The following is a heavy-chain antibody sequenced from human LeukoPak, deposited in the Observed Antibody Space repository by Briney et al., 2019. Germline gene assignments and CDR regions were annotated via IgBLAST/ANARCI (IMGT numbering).Heavy chain of an antibody. CDR1: GYTLTVLS. V-gene: IGHV1-24*01. D-gene: IGHD3-9*01. Sequence: ASVKVSYKVSGYTLTVLSMHWVRQAPGKGLEWMGGFDPEDGETIYAQKFQGRVTMTEDTSTDTAYMELSSLRSEDTAVYYCATVFVDDILTGSSIFDYWGQGTLVTVSS. CDR3: ATVFVDDILTGSSIFDY. CDR2: FDPEDGET. J-gene: IGHJ4*02.